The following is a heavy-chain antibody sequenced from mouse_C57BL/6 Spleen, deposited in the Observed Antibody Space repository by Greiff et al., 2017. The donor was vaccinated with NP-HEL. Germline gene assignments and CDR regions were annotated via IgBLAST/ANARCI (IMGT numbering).Heavy chain of an antibody. CDR3: ARDESGTAWFAY. J-gene: IGHJ3*01. CDR2: ISDGGSYT. Sequence: EVMLVESGGGLVKPGGSLKLSCAASGFTFSSYAMSWVRQTPEKRLEWVATISDGGSYTYYPDNVKGRFTISRDNAKNNLYLQMSHLKSEDTATYYCARDESGTAWFAYWGQGTLVTVSA. V-gene: IGHV5-4*01. D-gene: IGHD4-1*01. CDR1: GFTFSSYA.